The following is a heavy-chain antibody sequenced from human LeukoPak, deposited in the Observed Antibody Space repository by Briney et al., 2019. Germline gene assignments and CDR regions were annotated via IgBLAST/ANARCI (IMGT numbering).Heavy chain of an antibody. Sequence: SETLSLTCTVSGGSISSSSYYWGWIRQPPGKGLEWIGSIYYSGSTYYNPSLKSRVTISVDTSKNQFSLKLSSVTAADTAVYYCASSGYYGSGFTDFRNDYWGQGTLVTVSS. D-gene: IGHD3-10*01. CDR2: IYYSGST. J-gene: IGHJ4*02. CDR1: GGSISSSSYY. CDR3: ASSGYYGSGFTDFRNDY. V-gene: IGHV4-39*07.